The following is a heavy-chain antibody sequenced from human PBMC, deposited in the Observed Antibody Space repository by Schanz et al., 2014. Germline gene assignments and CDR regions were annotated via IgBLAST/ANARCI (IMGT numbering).Heavy chain of an antibody. CDR2: IGVDGTTT. CDR1: GFTFSSYG. V-gene: IGHV3-23*01. D-gene: IGHD5-12*01. Sequence: EVQLLESGGGLVQPGGSLRLSCSASGFTFSSYGMNWLRQAPGKGLEWVSVIGVDGTTTYYADSVRGRFTISRDNAENTLFLQMNSLRAEDTAVYYCARKVVATIGGYYDNWGQGTLVIVSS. CDR3: ARKVVATIGGYYDN. J-gene: IGHJ4*02.